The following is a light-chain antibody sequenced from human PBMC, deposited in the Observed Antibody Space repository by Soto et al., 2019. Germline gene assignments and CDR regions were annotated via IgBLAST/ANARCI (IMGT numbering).Light chain of an antibody. CDR3: QQSYSYGASSMYT. CDR1: QSISNY. J-gene: IGKJ2*01. Sequence: DIQMTQSPSSLSASVGDRVTITCRASQSISNYVNWYQQKPGKAPKLLIYSASVLESGVPSRFSGSGSGTDFTLTISSLQPEDFATYYCQQSYSYGASSMYTFGRGTNLEI. V-gene: IGKV1-39*01. CDR2: SAS.